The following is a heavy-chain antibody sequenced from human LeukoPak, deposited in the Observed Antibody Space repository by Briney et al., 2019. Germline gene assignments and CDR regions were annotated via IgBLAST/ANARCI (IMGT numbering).Heavy chain of an antibody. Sequence: PGGSLRLSCAASGFTFSSYPMTWVRQAPGKGLEWVSAMSGSGDRTVYADSVKGRFTISRDNSKNTLYLQMNSLRAEDTAVYYCARVMGRDGYNLEYGMDVWGQGTTVTVSS. CDR2: MSGSGDRT. CDR3: ARVMGRDGYNLEYGMDV. CDR1: GFTFSSYP. V-gene: IGHV3-23*01. D-gene: IGHD5-24*01. J-gene: IGHJ6*02.